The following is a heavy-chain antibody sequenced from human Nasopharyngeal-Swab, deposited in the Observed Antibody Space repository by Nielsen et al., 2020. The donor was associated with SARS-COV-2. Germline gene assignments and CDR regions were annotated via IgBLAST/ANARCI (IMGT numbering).Heavy chain of an antibody. CDR1: GYTFTRYY. D-gene: IGHD2-15*01. V-gene: IGHV1-46*01. Sequence: ASVKVSCKASGYTFTRYYIHWVRQAPGQGLEWMGIINPGGGSARYSQNFQGRVTMTRDTSTSTVYMELSSLRSEDTAGYYCARGGDPREVVAATDCFDPWDQGTLVTVSS. CDR2: INPGGGSA. CDR3: ARGGDPREVVAATDCFDP. J-gene: IGHJ5*02.